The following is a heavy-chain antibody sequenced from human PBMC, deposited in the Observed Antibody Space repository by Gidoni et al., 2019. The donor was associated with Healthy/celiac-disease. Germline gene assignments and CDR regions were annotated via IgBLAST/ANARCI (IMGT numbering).Heavy chain of an antibody. V-gene: IGHV2-26*01. CDR1: GFSLSNARMG. J-gene: IGHJ6*02. CDR2: IFSNDEK. CDR3: ARMGGYYYIHYGMDV. D-gene: IGHD3-16*01. Sequence: QVTLKESGPVLVKPTETLTLTCTVSGFSLSNARMGVSWIRQPPGKALEWLAHIFSNDEKSYSTSLKSRLTISKDTSKSQVVLTMTSMDPVDTATYYCARMGGYYYIHYGMDVWGQGTTVTVSS.